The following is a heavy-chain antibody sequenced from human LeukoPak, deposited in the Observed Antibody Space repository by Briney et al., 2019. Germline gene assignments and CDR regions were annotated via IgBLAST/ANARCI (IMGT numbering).Heavy chain of an antibody. Sequence: GGSLRLSCAASGFTFGSHAMSWVRQAPGKGLEWVSSISGSGGSTYYADSVKGRFTISRDNSKNTLYLQMNSLRAEDTAVYYCARDSGSGLVVTATLFDYWGQGTLVTVSS. D-gene: IGHD2-21*02. CDR1: GFTFGSHA. V-gene: IGHV3-23*01. CDR3: ARDSGSGLVVTATLFDY. CDR2: ISGSGGST. J-gene: IGHJ4*02.